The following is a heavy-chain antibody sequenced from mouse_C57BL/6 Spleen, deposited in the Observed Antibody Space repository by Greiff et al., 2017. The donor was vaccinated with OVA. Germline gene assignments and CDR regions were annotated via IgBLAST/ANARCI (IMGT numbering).Heavy chain of an antibody. CDR2: INPSSGYT. Sequence: VQLQQSGAELARPGASVKMSCKASGYTFTSYTMHWVKQRPGQGLEWIGYINPSSGYTKYNQQFKDKATLTADKSSSTADMQLSSLTSEDSAVYYCARNYDYDGFDYGGQGTTLTVSS. CDR1: GYTFTSYT. D-gene: IGHD2-4*01. J-gene: IGHJ2*01. V-gene: IGHV1-4*01. CDR3: ARNYDYDGFDY.